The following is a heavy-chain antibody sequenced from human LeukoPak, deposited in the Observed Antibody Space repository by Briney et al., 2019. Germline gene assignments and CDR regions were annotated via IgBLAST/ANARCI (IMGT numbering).Heavy chain of an antibody. V-gene: IGHV3-53*01. CDR2: IYSGGNT. J-gene: IGHJ4*02. CDR3: ARRAGDYSHPYDY. CDR1: GFTFDDYG. Sequence: TGGSLRLSCAASGFTFDDYGMSWVRQAPGKGLEWVSFIYSGGNTYYADSVKGRFTISRDNSKNTVHLQINSLRAEDTAVYYCARRAGDYSHPYDYWGQGTLVTVSS. D-gene: IGHD3-22*01.